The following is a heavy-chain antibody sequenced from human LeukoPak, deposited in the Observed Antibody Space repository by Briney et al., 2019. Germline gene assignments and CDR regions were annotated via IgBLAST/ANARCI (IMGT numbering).Heavy chain of an antibody. Sequence: GGSLRLSCAASGFTFSSYGMHWVRQAPGKGLEWVAVIWYDGSNKYYADSVKGRFTISRDNSKNTLYLQMNSLRAEDTAVYYCAKDRNGYYGSGSYEDYWGQGTLVTVSS. D-gene: IGHD3-10*01. CDR3: AKDRNGYYGSGSYEDY. J-gene: IGHJ4*02. CDR2: IWYDGSNK. V-gene: IGHV3-30*02. CDR1: GFTFSSYG.